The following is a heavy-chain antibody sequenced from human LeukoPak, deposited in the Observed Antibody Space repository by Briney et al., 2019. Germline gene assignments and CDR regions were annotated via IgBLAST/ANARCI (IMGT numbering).Heavy chain of an antibody. D-gene: IGHD3-10*01. V-gene: IGHV3-53*01. J-gene: IGHJ4*02. CDR2: MSGSGDAVGFSGIVT. CDR1: GFIVSSDY. Sequence: PGESLRLSCAVSGFIVSSDYMSWVRQAPGKGLEWVSSMSGSGDAVGFSGIVTYYADSVKGRFTVSRDNSKNTLYLQMNSLRAEDTAVYYCAKMIYVSGTYDNYFDYWGQGNLVTVTS. CDR3: AKMIYVSGTYDNYFDY.